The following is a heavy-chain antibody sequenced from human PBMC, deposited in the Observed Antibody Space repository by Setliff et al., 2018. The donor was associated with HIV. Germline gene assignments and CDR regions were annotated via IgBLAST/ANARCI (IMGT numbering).Heavy chain of an antibody. CDR2: INHSGST. Sequence: PSETMSLTCAVYGGSFSGYYWSWIRQPPEKGLEWIGEINHSGSTNYNPSRKSRVNISVDTSKNQFSLKLTSVTAADTAVYYCARSNDDSSFDYWGQGTMVTAPQ. V-gene: IGHV4-34*01. J-gene: IGHJ4*02. CDR3: ARSNDDSSFDY. D-gene: IGHD3-22*01. CDR1: GGSFSGYY.